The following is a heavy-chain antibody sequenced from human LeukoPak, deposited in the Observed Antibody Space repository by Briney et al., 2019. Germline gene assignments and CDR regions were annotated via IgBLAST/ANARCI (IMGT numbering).Heavy chain of an antibody. CDR3: ARLHNSGYSIN. D-gene: IGHD3-22*01. J-gene: IGHJ3*01. Sequence: HTGGSLRLSCAASGLSFSSYWMSWVRQAPGKGLEWVANIRQDGTEKYYVDSVRGRFTISRDNAKNSLYLQLNSLRAEDTAVYYCARLHNSGYSINWGQGTMVTVSS. CDR1: GLSFSSYW. CDR2: IRQDGTEK. V-gene: IGHV3-7*01.